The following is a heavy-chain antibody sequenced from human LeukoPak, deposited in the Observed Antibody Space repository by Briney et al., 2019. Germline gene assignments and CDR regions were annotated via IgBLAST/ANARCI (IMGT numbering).Heavy chain of an antibody. CDR1: GGSISSYY. CDR2: IYYSGST. V-gene: IGHV4-59*01. Sequence: SGTLSLTCTVSGGSISSYYWSWIRQPPGKGLEWIGYIYYSGSTNYNPSLKSRVTISVDTSKNQFSLKLSSVTAADTAVYYCARGSYYYMGVWGRGTTVTVSS. J-gene: IGHJ6*03. CDR3: ARGSYYYMGV.